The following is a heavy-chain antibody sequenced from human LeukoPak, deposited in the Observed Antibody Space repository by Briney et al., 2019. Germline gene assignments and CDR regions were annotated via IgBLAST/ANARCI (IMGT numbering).Heavy chain of an antibody. Sequence: GGSLRHSCSASGFTFSDYAIHWVRQAPGEGLEWVALIWYDGSNKYYEDSVKGRFTLSRDNSQNTVHLQMNSLRAEDTAVYYCARAGLGASSDIWGQGTPVTVSS. CDR3: ARAGLGASSDI. CDR2: IWYDGSNK. CDR1: GFTFSDYA. D-gene: IGHD1-26*01. J-gene: IGHJ4*01. V-gene: IGHV3-33*08.